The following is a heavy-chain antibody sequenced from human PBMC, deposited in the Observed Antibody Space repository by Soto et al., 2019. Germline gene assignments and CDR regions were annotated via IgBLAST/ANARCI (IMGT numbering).Heavy chain of an antibody. CDR3: ARDSPSLGGWFFDC. V-gene: IGHV1-18*01. CDR2: ISANNGNT. J-gene: IGHJ4*02. CDR1: GYTFTNYG. D-gene: IGHD6-19*01. Sequence: GASVKVSCKASGYTFTNYGISWVRQAPGQGLEWMGWISANNGNTNYAQKLQGRVIMTTDTSTSTAYMELRSLRSDDTAFYYCARDSPSLGGWFFDCWGQGTLVTVSS.